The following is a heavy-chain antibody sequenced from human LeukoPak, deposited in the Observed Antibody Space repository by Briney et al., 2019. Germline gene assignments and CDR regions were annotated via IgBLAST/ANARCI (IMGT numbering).Heavy chain of an antibody. CDR3: ARDPYSSSWFHFDY. J-gene: IGHJ4*02. CDR2: ISYDGSNK. Sequence: QPGRSLRLSCAASGFTFSSYAMHWVRQAPGKGLEWVAVISYDGSNKYYADSVKGRFTISRDNSKNTLYLQMNSLRAEDTAVYYCARDPYSSSWFHFDYWGQGTLVTVSS. CDR1: GFTFSSYA. D-gene: IGHD6-13*01. V-gene: IGHV3-30*04.